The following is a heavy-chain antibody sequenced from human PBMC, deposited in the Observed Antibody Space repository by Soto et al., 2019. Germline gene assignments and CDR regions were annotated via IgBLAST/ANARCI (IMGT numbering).Heavy chain of an antibody. CDR1: GGTFSSYA. Sequence: QVQLVQSGAEVKKPGSSVKVSCKASGGTFSSYAISWVRQAPGQGLEWMGGIIPTFVKANYAQKFQGRVTSTADESTSTAYMELSSLRSEDTAVYYCARERYSSSHGARRGFDYWGQGTLVTVSS. CDR2: IIPTFVKA. V-gene: IGHV1-69*01. D-gene: IGHD6-13*01. J-gene: IGHJ4*02. CDR3: ARERYSSSHGARRGFDY.